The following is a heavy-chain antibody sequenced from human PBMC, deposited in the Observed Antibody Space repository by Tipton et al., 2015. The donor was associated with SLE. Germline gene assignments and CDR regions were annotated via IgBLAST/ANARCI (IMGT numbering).Heavy chain of an antibody. J-gene: IGHJ4*02. CDR3: ASGIAVAGIGY. V-gene: IGHV4-34*01. CDR1: GGSFSGYY. D-gene: IGHD6-19*01. Sequence: LRLSCAVYGGSFSGYYWSWIRQPPGKGLEWIGEINHRGRTNYNPSLKSRVTISVDTSKNQFSLKMSSVTAADTAVYYCASGIAVAGIGYWGQGTLVTVSS. CDR2: INHRGRT.